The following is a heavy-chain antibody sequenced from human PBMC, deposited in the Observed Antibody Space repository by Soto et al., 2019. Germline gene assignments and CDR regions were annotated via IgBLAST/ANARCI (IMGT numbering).Heavy chain of an antibody. D-gene: IGHD4-4*01. CDR2: ISGSGGST. V-gene: IGHV3-23*01. CDR1: GFTFSSYA. CDR3: AKPTTVTTLHSGVAA. Sequence: EVQLLESGGGLVQPGGSLRLSCAASGFTFSSYAMSWVRQAPGKGLEWVSAISGSGGSTYYADSVKGRFTISRDNSKNPWNRQKNSGRARDGADFYGAKPTTVTTLHSGVAAWGKGTPLTAS. J-gene: IGHJ6*04.